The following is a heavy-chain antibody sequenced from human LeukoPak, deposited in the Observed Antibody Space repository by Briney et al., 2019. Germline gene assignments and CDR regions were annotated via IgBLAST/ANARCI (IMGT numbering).Heavy chain of an antibody. CDR2: INPNSGGT. V-gene: IGHV1-2*02. Sequence: ASVKVSCKASGYTFTGYYMHWVRQAPGQGLEWMGWINPNSGGTNYAQKFQGRVTMTRDTSISTAYMELSRLRSDDTAVYYCVRGTGDQEGSFDYWGQGTLVTVSS. J-gene: IGHJ4*02. CDR1: GYTFTGYY. D-gene: IGHD7-27*01. CDR3: VRGTGDQEGSFDY.